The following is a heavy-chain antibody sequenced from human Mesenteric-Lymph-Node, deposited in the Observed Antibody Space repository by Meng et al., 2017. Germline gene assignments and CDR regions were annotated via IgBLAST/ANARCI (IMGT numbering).Heavy chain of an antibody. CDR3: ARAPYYDNSGWAFDI. CDR1: GFTLTNYA. J-gene: IGHJ3*02. Sequence: GESLKISCAASGFTLTNYAMTWVRQAPGKGLEWVSTISVSGTNTWYTDSVKGRFTISRDNSKSTLYLQMNSLRAEDTAVYYCARAPYYDNSGWAFDIWGQGTMVTVSS. D-gene: IGHD3-22*01. CDR2: ISVSGTNT. V-gene: IGHV3-23*01.